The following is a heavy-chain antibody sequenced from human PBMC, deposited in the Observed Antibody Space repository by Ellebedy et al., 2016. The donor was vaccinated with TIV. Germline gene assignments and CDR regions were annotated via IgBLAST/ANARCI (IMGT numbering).Heavy chain of an antibody. CDR2: IRSTSSDK. D-gene: IGHD5-18*01. Sequence: GESLKISCAASGFTFSSYNMNWVRQPPGKGLEWVSSIRSTSSDKYYAESVKGRFTISRDNAKNSLYLQMNSLRAEDTALYYCAKASGYSDAFDIWGQGTMVTVSS. CDR3: AKASGYSDAFDI. CDR1: GFTFSSYN. J-gene: IGHJ3*02. V-gene: IGHV3-21*04.